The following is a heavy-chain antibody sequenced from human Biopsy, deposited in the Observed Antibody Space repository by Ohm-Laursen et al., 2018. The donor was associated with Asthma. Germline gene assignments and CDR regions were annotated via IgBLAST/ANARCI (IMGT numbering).Heavy chain of an antibody. Sequence: SVKVSCKSLGGTFNTYVIGWVRQAPGQGLEWMGGINSVFGATTYPQKFQDRVTITADDSTSTVHMELSSLRSEDTAVYYCARKAGSCISRTCYSLDFWGQGTLVTVSS. CDR3: ARKAGSCISRTCYSLDF. D-gene: IGHD2-2*01. J-gene: IGHJ4*02. CDR1: GGTFNTYV. V-gene: IGHV1-69*13. CDR2: INSVFGAT.